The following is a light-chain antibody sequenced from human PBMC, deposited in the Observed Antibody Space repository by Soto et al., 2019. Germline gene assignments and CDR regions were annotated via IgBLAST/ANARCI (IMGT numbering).Light chain of an antibody. CDR1: STDFENYNL. J-gene: IGLJ2*01. CDR2: EGT. CDR3: SSYAGSSARVV. V-gene: IGLV2-23*01. Sequence: QSALTQPASVSGSPGQSITISCTRSSTDFENYNLVSWYQHCPDKAPKLIIYEGTKRPSEISDRFSGSESDTTASLIISGLQPEDDADYYCSSYAGSSARVVFGGGTKLTVL.